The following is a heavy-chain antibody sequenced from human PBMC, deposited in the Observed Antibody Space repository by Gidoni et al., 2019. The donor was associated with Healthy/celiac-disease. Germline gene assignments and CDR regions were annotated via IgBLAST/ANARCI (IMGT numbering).Heavy chain of an antibody. CDR3: ARDSATAYYYYGMDV. V-gene: IGHV3-53*02. CDR1: GFTVSSNY. CDR2: IYSGGST. J-gene: IGHJ6*04. Sequence: EVQLVETGGGLIQPGGSLRLSCAAPGFTVSSNYMSWVRQAPGKGLEWVSVIYSGGSTYYADSVKGRFTISRDNSKNTLYLQMNSLRAEDTAVYYCARDSATAYYYYGMDVWGKGTTVTVSS. D-gene: IGHD4-4*01.